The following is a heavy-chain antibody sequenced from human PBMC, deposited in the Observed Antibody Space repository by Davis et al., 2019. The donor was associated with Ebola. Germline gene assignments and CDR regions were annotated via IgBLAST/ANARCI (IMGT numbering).Heavy chain of an antibody. D-gene: IGHD3-10*01. J-gene: IGHJ3*02. CDR2: IYYSGST. CDR3: ARGDYYGSGSYYNVNAFDI. CDR1: GGSFSGYY. Sequence: SETLSLTCAVYGGSFSGYYWSWIRQPPGKGLEWIGSIYYSGSTYYNPSLKSRVTISVDTSKNQFSLKLSSVTAADTAVYYCARGDYYGSGSYYNVNAFDIWGQGTMVTVSS. V-gene: IGHV4-34*01.